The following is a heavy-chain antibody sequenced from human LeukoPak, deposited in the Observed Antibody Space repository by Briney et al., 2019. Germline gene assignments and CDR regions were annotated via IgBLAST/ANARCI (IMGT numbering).Heavy chain of an antibody. J-gene: IGHJ4*02. V-gene: IGHV3-30*02. CDR2: IRYDGSNK. CDR3: AKDAAGSHSSGSDYFDS. Sequence: GGSLRLSCAASGFTFSRYGMHWVRQAPGKGLEWVTFIRYDGSNKYYAESVKGRFTISRDNSKNTLYLQMNNLRAEDTAVYYCAKDAAGSHSSGSDYFDSWGQGTLVTVSS. CDR1: GFTFSRYG. D-gene: IGHD5-18*01.